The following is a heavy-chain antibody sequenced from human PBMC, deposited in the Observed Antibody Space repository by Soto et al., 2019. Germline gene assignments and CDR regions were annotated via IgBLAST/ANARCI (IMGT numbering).Heavy chain of an antibody. Sequence: DVQLVESGGGLIQPGESLRLSCAAFGFTISGKKYVAWVRQAPGKGLEWVSALYDLDGSFYAASVKGRFTTSSDSSKTTVYLQKNDLSPDDTAVYYCASWHEREHAYDVWGQGTTVTVCS. V-gene: IGHV3-53*01. CDR2: LYDLDGS. CDR3: ASWHEREHAYDV. D-gene: IGHD1-1*01. CDR1: GFTISGKKY. J-gene: IGHJ3*01.